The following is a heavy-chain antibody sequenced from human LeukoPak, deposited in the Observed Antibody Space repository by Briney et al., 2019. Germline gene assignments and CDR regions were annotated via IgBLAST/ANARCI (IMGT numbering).Heavy chain of an antibody. D-gene: IGHD4-17*01. J-gene: IGHJ4*02. Sequence: GGSLRLSCAASGFTFSGSAIHWVREASGKGLEWGGRIRSKANSYATSSAASVKGRFTISRDDSKNTAYLQMSSLKTEDTAVYYCTRDYGVLFDYWGQGTLVTVSS. CDR3: TRDYGVLFDY. V-gene: IGHV3-73*01. CDR1: GFTFSGSA. CDR2: IRSKANSYAT.